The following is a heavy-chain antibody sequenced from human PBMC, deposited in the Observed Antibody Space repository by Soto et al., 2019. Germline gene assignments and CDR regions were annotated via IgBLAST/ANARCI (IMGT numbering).Heavy chain of an antibody. Sequence: GGSLRLSCAASGFTVSSNYMSWVRQAPGKGLEWVANIKQDGSEKYYVDSVKGRFTISRDNAKNSLYLQMNSLRAEDTAVYYCARFYYDSSGYLPSPYYYYYGMDVWGQGTTVTVSS. V-gene: IGHV3-7*04. CDR1: GFTVSSNY. CDR2: IKQDGSEK. CDR3: ARFYYDSSGYLPSPYYYYYGMDV. J-gene: IGHJ6*02. D-gene: IGHD3-22*01.